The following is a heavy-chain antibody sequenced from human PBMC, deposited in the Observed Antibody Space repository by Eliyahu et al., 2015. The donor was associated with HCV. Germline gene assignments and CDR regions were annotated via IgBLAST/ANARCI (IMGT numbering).Heavy chain of an antibody. Sequence: QLQLQESGPGLVKPSETLSLTXXVXGXSIXRSSYYWGWIRQPPGKGLGXIGSIYYSGSTYYNPSLKSRVTISVDTSKNQFSLKLSSVTAADTAVYYCARRLLDTAYGSGSTGFDYWGQGTLVTVSS. V-gene: IGHV4-39*01. CDR1: GXSIXRSSYY. J-gene: IGHJ4*02. CDR2: IYYSGST. CDR3: ARRLLDTAYGSGSTGFDY. D-gene: IGHD3-10*01.